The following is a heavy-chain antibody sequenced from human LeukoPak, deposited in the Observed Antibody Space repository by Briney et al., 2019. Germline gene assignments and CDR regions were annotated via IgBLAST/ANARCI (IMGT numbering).Heavy chain of an antibody. J-gene: IGHJ4*02. CDR2: ISYTVTS. D-gene: IGHD1-1*01. V-gene: IGHV4-59*01. Sequence: SETLSLTCAVSGGSISTYYWSWIRQPPGKGLEWIGYISYTVTSNYNPSLKSRVTISVDTSKNQFSLKLSSVTAADTAVYYCARVGDWNDLVYWGQGTLVTVSS. CDR1: GGSISTYY. CDR3: ARVGDWNDLVY.